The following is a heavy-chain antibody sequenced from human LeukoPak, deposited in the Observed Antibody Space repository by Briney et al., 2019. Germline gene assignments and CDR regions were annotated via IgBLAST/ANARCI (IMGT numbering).Heavy chain of an antibody. Sequence: PGGSLRLSCAASGFTVSDYSMSWVRQAPGKGLEWVSAISGSGSTIYYADSVKGRFTISRDNAKNSLYLQMNSLRAEDTAVYYCARLGGVLNWGQGTLVTVSS. V-gene: IGHV3-11*04. CDR1: GFTVSDYS. J-gene: IGHJ4*02. CDR3: ARLGGVLN. CDR2: ISGSGSTI. D-gene: IGHD3-16*01.